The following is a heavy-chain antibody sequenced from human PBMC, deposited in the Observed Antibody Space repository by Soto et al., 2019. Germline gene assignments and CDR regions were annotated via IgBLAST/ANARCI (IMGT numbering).Heavy chain of an antibody. CDR3: AEGLAAAAPKYYYCYYGREG. CDR2: IIPIFGTA. D-gene: IGHD6-13*01. V-gene: IGHV1-69*13. J-gene: IGHJ6*02. CDR1: GGTFSSYA. Sequence: ASVKVSCKASGGTFSSYAISWVRQAPGQGLERMGGIIPIFGTANYAQKFQGRVTITADESTSTAYMELSSLRSEDTAVYYCAEGLAAAAPKYYYCYYGREGWGQETRGSISS.